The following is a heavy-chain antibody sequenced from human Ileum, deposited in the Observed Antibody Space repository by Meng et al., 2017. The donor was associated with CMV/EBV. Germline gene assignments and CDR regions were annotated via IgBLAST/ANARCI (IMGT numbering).Heavy chain of an antibody. Sequence: YTFTGYYMHWVRQAPGQGLEWMGWINPNSGGTNYAQKFQGRVTMTRDTSISTAYMELSRLRSDDTAVYYCARGLGYSSSSRITTYDYWGQGTLVTVSS. CDR3: ARGLGYSSSSRITTYDY. J-gene: IGHJ4*02. CDR2: INPNSGGT. CDR1: YTFTGYY. V-gene: IGHV1-2*02. D-gene: IGHD6-6*01.